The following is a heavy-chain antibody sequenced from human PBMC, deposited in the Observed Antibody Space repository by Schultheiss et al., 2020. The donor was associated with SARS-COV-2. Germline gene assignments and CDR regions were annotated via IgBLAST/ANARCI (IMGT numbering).Heavy chain of an antibody. Sequence: GESLKISCKGSGYSFTNYWIGWVRQMPGKGLEWMGIIYPGDSDTRYSPSFQGQVTISADKSISTAYLQWSSLKASDTAMYYCASSGNNGYYYYGMDVWGQGTTVTVSS. CDR2: IYPGDSDT. CDR3: ASSGNNGYYYYGMDV. CDR1: GYSFTNYW. J-gene: IGHJ6*02. V-gene: IGHV5-51*01. D-gene: IGHD1/OR15-1a*01.